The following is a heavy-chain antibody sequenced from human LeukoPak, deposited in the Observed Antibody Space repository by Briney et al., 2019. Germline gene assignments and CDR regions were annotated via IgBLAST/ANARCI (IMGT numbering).Heavy chain of an antibody. CDR2: IYYSGRP. J-gene: IGHJ4*02. D-gene: IGHD3-10*01. Sequence: KPSETLSLTCTGPGGSISSSYWSWIRQPPGKGLEWIGYIYYSGRPNYNPSLKSRVTISVDTSKNQFYLKLSSVTAADTAVYYCARDGSGSSFDYWGQGPLVTVSS. V-gene: IGHV4-59*01. CDR3: ARDGSGSSFDY. CDR1: GGSISSSY.